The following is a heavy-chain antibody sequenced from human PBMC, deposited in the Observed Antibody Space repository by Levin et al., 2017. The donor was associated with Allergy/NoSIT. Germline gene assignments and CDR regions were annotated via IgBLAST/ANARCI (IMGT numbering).Heavy chain of an antibody. CDR3: ARYDLTITTEGFDY. CDR2: ISYSGST. Sequence: SETLSLTCTVAGGSVNSGSYYWSWIRQPPGKGLEWIGYISYSGSTNYNPSLKSRVTISVDTSKNQFSLKLSSVTAADTAAYYCARYDLTITTEGFDYWGQGTLVTVSS. J-gene: IGHJ4*02. CDR1: GGSVNSGSYY. D-gene: IGHD4-11*01. V-gene: IGHV4-61*01.